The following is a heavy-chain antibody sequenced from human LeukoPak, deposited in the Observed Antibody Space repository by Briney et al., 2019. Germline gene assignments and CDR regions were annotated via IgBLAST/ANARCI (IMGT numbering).Heavy chain of an antibody. CDR1: GGSFSNYY. CDR3: ARGLEDRISIFGVVKFYYFDF. J-gene: IGHJ4*02. CDR2: IDHSGSS. D-gene: IGHD3-3*01. V-gene: IGHV4-34*01. Sequence: SETLSLTCAVYGGSFSNYYWTWIRQPPGKGLEWIGEIDHSGSSHYNPSLKTRVTISVDTSKNQLSLKLSSVTAADTAVYYCARGLEDRISIFGVVKFYYFDFWGQGTLVTVSS.